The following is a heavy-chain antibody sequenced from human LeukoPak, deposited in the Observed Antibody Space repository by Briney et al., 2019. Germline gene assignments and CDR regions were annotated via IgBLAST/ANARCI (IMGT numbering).Heavy chain of an antibody. CDR3: ARVKGPDYYDSSGYYWLYAFDI. V-gene: IGHV1-46*01. Sequence: ASVKVSCKASGYTFASYYMHWVRQAPGQGLEWMGIINPSGGSTSYAQKFQGRVTMTRDTSTSTVYMELSSLRSEDTAVYYCARVKGPDYYDSSGYYWLYAFDIWGQGTMVTVSS. D-gene: IGHD3-22*01. CDR1: GYTFASYY. J-gene: IGHJ3*02. CDR2: INPSGGST.